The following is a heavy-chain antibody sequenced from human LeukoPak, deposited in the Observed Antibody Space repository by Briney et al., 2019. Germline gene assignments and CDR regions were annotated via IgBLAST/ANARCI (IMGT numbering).Heavy chain of an antibody. CDR1: GGSISSSRYY. CDR2: INHSGST. D-gene: IGHD2-8*01. V-gene: IGHV4-39*07. Sequence: SETLSLTCTVSGGSISSSRYYWGWIRQPPGKGLEWIGEINHSGSTNYNPSLKSRVTISVDTSKNQFSLKLSSVTAADTAVYYCARTGGPPLGYCTNGVCSLRRGWYGWFDPWGQGTLVTVSS. CDR3: ARTGGPPLGYCTNGVCSLRRGWYGWFDP. J-gene: IGHJ5*02.